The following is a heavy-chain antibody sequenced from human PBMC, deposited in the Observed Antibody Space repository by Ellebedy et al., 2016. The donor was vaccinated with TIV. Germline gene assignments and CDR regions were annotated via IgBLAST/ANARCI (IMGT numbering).Heavy chain of an antibody. D-gene: IGHD1-26*01. J-gene: IGHJ3*02. Sequence: GESLKISCSVSGFTVSSNYMSWVRQAPGKGLEWVSVIYSGGFTYYAASVKGRFTISRDNSKNTLYLQMDSLRTGDTAVYYCARGGPYTGSLGSFDIWGQGTMVTVSS. CDR3: ARGGPYTGSLGSFDI. CDR1: GFTVSSNY. CDR2: IYSGGFT. V-gene: IGHV3-53*01.